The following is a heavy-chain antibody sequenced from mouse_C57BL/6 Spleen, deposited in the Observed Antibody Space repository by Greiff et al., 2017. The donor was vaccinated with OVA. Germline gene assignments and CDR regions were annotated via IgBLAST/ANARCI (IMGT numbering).Heavy chain of an antibody. Sequence: QVQLQQPGAELVKPGASVKLSCKASGYTFTSYWMQWVKQRPGQGLEWIGEIDPSDSYTNYNQKFKGKATLTVDTSSSTAYMQLSSLTSEDSAVYYGARCYDYDGRVYYFDYWGQGTTLTVSS. CDR3: ARCYDYDGRVYYFDY. J-gene: IGHJ2*01. CDR2: IDPSDSYT. V-gene: IGHV1-50*01. CDR1: GYTFTSYW. D-gene: IGHD2-4*01.